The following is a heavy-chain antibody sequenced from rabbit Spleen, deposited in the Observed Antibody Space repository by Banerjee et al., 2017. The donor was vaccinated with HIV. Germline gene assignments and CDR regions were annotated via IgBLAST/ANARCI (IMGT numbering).Heavy chain of an antibody. Sequence: QEQLVESGGDLVKPGASLTLTCTASGFSFSSNYMCWVRQAPGKGLEWIAWIYADSGTTDYASWAKGRFTISKTSSTTVTLQMTSLTAADTATYFCARGDGGYGYGFGLWGPGTLVTVS. D-gene: IGHD6-1*01. V-gene: IGHV1S45*01. CDR2: IYADSGTT. J-gene: IGHJ4*01. CDR3: ARGDGGYGYGFGL. CDR1: GFSFSSNY.